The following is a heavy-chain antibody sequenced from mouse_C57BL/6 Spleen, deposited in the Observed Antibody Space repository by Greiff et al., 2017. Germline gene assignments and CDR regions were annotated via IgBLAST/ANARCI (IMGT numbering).Heavy chain of an antibody. CDR1: GYSFTSYY. J-gene: IGHJ4*01. V-gene: IGHV1-66*01. CDR2: IYPGSGNT. D-gene: IGHD2-4*01. CDR3: ARPDDYDGYYYAMDY. Sequence: VQLVESGPELVKPGASVKISCKASGYSFTSYYIHWVKQRPGQGLEWIGWIYPGSGNTKYNEKFKGKATLTADTSSSTAYMQLSSLTSEDSAVYYCARPDDYDGYYYAMDYWGQGTSVTVSS.